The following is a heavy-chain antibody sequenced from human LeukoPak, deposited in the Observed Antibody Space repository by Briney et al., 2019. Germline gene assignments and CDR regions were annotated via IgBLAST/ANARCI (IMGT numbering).Heavy chain of an antibody. J-gene: IGHJ4*02. CDR1: GFTFSSYS. CDR2: ISSSSSYI. V-gene: IGHV3-21*01. Sequence: GGSLRLSCAASGFTFSSYSMTWVRQAPGKGLEWVSSISSSSSYIYYADSVKGRFTISRGNAKNSLYLQMNSLRAEDTAVYYCAREHADYYDSSGYQGLWGQGTLVTVSS. CDR3: AREHADYYDSSGYQGL. D-gene: IGHD3-22*01.